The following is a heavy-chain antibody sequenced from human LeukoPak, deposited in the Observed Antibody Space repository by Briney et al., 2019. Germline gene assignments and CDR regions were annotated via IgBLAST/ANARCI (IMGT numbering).Heavy chain of an antibody. CDR2: MNPNSGNT. J-gene: IGHJ4*02. V-gene: IGHV1-8*01. D-gene: IGHD4-11*01. CDR3: ARGVSLYSNYGD. Sequence: ASVKVSCKASGYTFTSYDIDWVRQATGQGLEWMGWMNPNSGNTGYAQKFQGRVTMTRNTSISTAYMELSSLGSEDTAVYYCARGVSLYSNYGDWGQGTLVTVSS. CDR1: GYTFTSYD.